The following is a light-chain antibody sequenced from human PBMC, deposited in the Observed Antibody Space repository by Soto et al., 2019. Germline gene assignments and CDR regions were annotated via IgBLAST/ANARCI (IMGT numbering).Light chain of an antibody. CDR3: SVYTRTSTYV. Sequence: QSALTQPPSVSGSPGQSVTISCSGTIDDVTAYYRVSWYQQTPGTAPKLMIYDASNRPSGVPDRFSGSRSGNTASLTISGLQAEDEGDYYCSVYTRTSTYVFGTGTKVTVL. V-gene: IGLV2-18*01. J-gene: IGLJ1*01. CDR1: IDDVTAYYR. CDR2: DAS.